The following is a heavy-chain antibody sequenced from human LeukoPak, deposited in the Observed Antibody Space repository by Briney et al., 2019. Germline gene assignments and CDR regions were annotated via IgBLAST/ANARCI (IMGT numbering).Heavy chain of an antibody. CDR2: INHSGST. J-gene: IGHJ3*02. Sequence: SETLSLTCAVYGGSFSGYYWSWIRQPPGKGLEWIGEINHSGSTNYNPSLKSRVTISVDTSKNQFSLKLSSVTAADTAVYYCARPPTDDYDYVWGSYRSRPFDIWGQGTMVTVSS. CDR1: GGSFSGYY. CDR3: ARPPTDDYDYVWGSYRSRPFDI. V-gene: IGHV4-34*01. D-gene: IGHD3-16*02.